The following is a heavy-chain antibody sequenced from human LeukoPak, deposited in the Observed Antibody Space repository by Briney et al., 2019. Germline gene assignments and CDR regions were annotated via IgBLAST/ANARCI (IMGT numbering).Heavy chain of an antibody. V-gene: IGHV4-39*01. CDR2: IYYSGST. CDR1: GGSISSSSYY. J-gene: IGHJ3*02. Sequence: PSETLSLTCTVSGGSISSSSYYWGWIRQPPGKGLEWIGSIYYSGSTYYNPSLKSRVTISVDTSKNQFSLRLSSVTAADTAVYYCATTMTARPHDAFDIWGQGTMVAVS. D-gene: IGHD6-6*01. CDR3: ATTMTARPHDAFDI.